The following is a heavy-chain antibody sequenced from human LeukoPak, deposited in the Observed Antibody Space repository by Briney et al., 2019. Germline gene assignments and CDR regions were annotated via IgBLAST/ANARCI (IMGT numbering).Heavy chain of an antibody. CDR1: GGSISSYY. CDR3: ARGRRDYDFWSGYYPYYFDY. D-gene: IGHD3-3*01. Sequence: SETLSLTCTVSGGSISSYYWSWIRQPPGKGLEWIGYIYYSGSTNYNPSLKSRVTISVDTSKNQFSLKLSSVTAADTAVYYCARGRRDYDFWSGYYPYYFDYWGQETLVTVSS. V-gene: IGHV4-59*01. CDR2: IYYSGST. J-gene: IGHJ4*02.